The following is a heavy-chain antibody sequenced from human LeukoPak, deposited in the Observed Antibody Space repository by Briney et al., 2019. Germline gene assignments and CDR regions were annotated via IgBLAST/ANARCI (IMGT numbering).Heavy chain of an antibody. CDR3: ARDRYSSS. V-gene: IGHV3-7*01. J-gene: IGHJ4*02. CDR2: IKQDGSEK. CDR1: GFTFSSYW. D-gene: IGHD6-13*01. Sequence: PGGSLRLSCAASGFTFSSYWMSWVRQAPGKGLEWVANIKQDGSEKNSVDSVKGRFTISRDNAKNSLYLQMNSLRVDGTAVYYCARDRYSSSWGQGTLVTVSS.